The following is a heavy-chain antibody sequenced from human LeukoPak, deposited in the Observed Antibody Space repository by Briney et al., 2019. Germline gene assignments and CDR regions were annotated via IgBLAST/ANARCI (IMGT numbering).Heavy chain of an antibody. CDR3: ASNSPANDY. J-gene: IGHJ4*02. CDR1: GVSISSYY. V-gene: IGHV4-59*08. D-gene: IGHD2/OR15-2a*01. Sequence: KSSETLSLTCTVSGVSISSYYWSWIRQPPGKGLEWIGSINYRGSTHYNPSLKSRVTISVDTSKNQFSLKLSSVTAADTAVYYCASNSPANDYWGQGTLVTVSS. CDR2: INYRGST.